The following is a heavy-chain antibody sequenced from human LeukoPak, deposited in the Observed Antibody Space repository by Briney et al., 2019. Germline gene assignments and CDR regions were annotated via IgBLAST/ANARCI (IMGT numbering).Heavy chain of an antibody. Sequence: GESLKISCKGSGYSFTSYWIGWVRQMPGKGLEWMGIIYPGDSDTRYSPSFQGQVIISADKSISTAYLQWSSLKASDTAMYYCARQSHYYDSSGSVDYWGQGALVTVSS. CDR2: IYPGDSDT. V-gene: IGHV5-51*01. CDR1: GYSFTSYW. J-gene: IGHJ4*02. D-gene: IGHD3-22*01. CDR3: ARQSHYYDSSGSVDY.